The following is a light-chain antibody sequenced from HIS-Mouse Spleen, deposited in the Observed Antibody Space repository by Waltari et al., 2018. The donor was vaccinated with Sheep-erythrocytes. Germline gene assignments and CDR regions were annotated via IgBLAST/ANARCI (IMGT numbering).Light chain of an antibody. Sequence: QSALTQPRSASGSPGPAITISCTGTSRDVGGYNYVSWYQQHPGKAPKLMIYDVSKRPSGVPDRFSGSKSGNTASLTISGLQAEDEADYYCCSYAGSYTYVFGTGTKVTVL. CDR3: CSYAGSYTYV. CDR1: SRDVGGYNY. CDR2: DVS. V-gene: IGLV2-11*01. J-gene: IGLJ1*01.